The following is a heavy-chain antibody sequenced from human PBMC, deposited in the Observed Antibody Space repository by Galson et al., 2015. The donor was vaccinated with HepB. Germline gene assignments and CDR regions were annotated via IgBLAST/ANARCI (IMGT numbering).Heavy chain of an antibody. CDR3: ARGNQQWLPRFYFDY. J-gene: IGHJ4*02. CDR1: GYTFTSYY. D-gene: IGHD6-19*01. Sequence: SCKASGYTFTSYYMHWVRQAPGQGLEWMGIINPSGGSTSYAQKLQGRVTMTRDTSTSTVYMELSSLRSEDTAVYYCARGNQQWLPRFYFDYWGQGTLVTVSS. CDR2: INPSGGST. V-gene: IGHV1-46*04.